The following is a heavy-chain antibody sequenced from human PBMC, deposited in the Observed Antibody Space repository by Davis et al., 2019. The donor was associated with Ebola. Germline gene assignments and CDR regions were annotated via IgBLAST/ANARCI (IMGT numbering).Heavy chain of an antibody. J-gene: IGHJ5*02. Sequence: PSETLSLTCTVSGGSISSSSYYWGWIRQPPGKGLEWIGSMYYSGSTYYNPSLKRRVTISVDPSKNQFSLKLSSVTAADTAVYYCARLGIEAVGTSSWYWFDPWGQGTLVTVSS. D-gene: IGHD6-13*01. V-gene: IGHV4-39*01. CDR3: ARLGIEAVGTSSWYWFDP. CDR2: MYYSGST. CDR1: GGSISSSSYY.